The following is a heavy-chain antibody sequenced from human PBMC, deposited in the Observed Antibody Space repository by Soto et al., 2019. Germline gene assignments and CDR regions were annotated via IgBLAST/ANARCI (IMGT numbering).Heavy chain of an antibody. CDR2: ISAYNGST. V-gene: IGHV1-18*01. D-gene: IGHD3-22*01. CDR1: GYTFTSYG. CDR3: ARDTPQYYYDSSGIVVAFDI. J-gene: IGHJ3*02. Sequence: GASVKVSCKASGYTFTSYGISWVRQAPGQGLEWMGWISAYNGSTNYAQKLQGRVTMTTDTSTSTAYMELRSLRSDDTAVYYCARDTPQYYYDSSGIVVAFDIWGQGTMVTVSS.